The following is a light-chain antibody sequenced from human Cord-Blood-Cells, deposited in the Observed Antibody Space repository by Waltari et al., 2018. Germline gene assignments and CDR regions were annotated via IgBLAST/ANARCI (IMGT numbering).Light chain of an antibody. CDR2: EGS. CDR1: SSDVGSYNI. V-gene: IGLV2-23*01. CDR3: CSYAGSSTYV. Sequence: SALTQPASMSGFPGQSITISCTGTSSDVGSYNIVSWYQQHPGKAPKLMMYEGSKRPSGVSNRFSGSKSGNTASLTISGLQAEDEADYYCCSYAGSSTYVFGTGTKVTVL. J-gene: IGLJ1*01.